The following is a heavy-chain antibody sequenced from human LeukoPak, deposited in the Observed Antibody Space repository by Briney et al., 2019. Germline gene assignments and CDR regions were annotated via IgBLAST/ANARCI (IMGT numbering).Heavy chain of an antibody. CDR2: ISSSGSTI. V-gene: IGHV3-11*01. D-gene: IGHD4-17*01. CDR1: GFTFSDYY. CDR3: ARQRRAWGDYHYDY. J-gene: IGHJ4*02. Sequence: GGSLRLSCAASGFTFSDYYMSWIRQAPGKGLEWVSYISSSGSTIYYADSVKGRFTISRDNAKNSLHLQMNSLRAEDTAVYYCARQRRAWGDYHYDYWGQGTLVTVSS.